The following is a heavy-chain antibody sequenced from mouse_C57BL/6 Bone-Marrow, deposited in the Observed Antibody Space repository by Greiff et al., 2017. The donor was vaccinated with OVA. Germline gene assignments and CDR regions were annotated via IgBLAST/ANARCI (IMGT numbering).Heavy chain of an antibody. CDR1: GYTFTDYY. D-gene: IGHD2-5*01. V-gene: IGHV1-75*01. CDR3: AAPYYSNYVAWFAY. Sequence: VQLQQSGPELVKPGASVKISCKASGYTFTDYYINWVKQRPGQGLEWIGWIFPGSGSTYYNEKFKGKATLTVDKSSSTAYMLLSSLTSEDSAVYFCAAPYYSNYVAWFAYWGQGTLVTVSA. J-gene: IGHJ3*01. CDR2: IFPGSGST.